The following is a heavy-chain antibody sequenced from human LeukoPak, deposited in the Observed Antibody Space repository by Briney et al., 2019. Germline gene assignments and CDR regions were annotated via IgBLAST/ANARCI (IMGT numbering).Heavy chain of an antibody. J-gene: IGHJ5*02. V-gene: IGHV1-18*01. CDR3: ARDSYIAADLEILNWFDP. Sequence: ASVKVSCKASGYTFTSYGISWVRQAPGQGLEWMGWISAYNGNTNYAQKFQGRVTMTRDTSISTAYMELSRLRSDDTAVYYCARDSYIAADLEILNWFDPWGQGTLVTVSS. CDR2: ISAYNGNT. CDR1: GYTFTSYG. D-gene: IGHD6-13*01.